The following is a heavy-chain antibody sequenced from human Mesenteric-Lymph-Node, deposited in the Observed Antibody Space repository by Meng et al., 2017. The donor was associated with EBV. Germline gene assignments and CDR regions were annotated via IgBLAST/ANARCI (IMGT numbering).Heavy chain of an antibody. CDR2: INHSGGT. CDR3: ARSSYGSGSYSPFDF. CDR1: GGSFTDHY. V-gene: IGHV4-34*01. D-gene: IGHD3-10*01. Sequence: QVQLQQGGGGLVKPSETLSLPCTVYGGSFTDHYWTWIRQPPRKGLEWIAEINHSGGTNYNLSLKNRVTISIDLSKNHFSLKVSSVTAADTAVYYCARSSYGSGSYSPFDFWGEGNLVTVSS. J-gene: IGHJ4*02.